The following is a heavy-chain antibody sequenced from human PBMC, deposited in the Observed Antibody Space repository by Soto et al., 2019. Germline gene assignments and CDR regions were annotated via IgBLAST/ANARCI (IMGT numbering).Heavy chain of an antibody. D-gene: IGHD6-6*01. CDR2: IYDTENA. Sequence: PSETLSLTCSVSGESISSGGYYWSWIRHLPGKGLEWIGYIYDTENAYYNPSLKSRVSISMDTSENHNAMRLTSVTAADSAVYYCARASSSSSAADYWGQG. J-gene: IGHJ4*02. CDR1: GESISSGGYY. CDR3: ARASSSSSAADY. V-gene: IGHV4-31*03.